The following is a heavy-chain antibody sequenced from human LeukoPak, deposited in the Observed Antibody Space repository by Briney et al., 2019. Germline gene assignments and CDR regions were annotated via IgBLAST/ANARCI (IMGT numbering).Heavy chain of an antibody. CDR1: GFTFSSYG. Sequence: QTGGSLSLSCAASGFTFSSYGMHWVRQAPGKGLEWVAVISYDGSNKYYADSVKGRFTISRDNSKNTLYLQMNSLRAEDTAVYYCARDGSPYYDILTGSYYFDYWGQGTLVTVSS. CDR2: ISYDGSNK. J-gene: IGHJ4*02. V-gene: IGHV3-30*19. CDR3: ARDGSPYYDILTGSYYFDY. D-gene: IGHD3-9*01.